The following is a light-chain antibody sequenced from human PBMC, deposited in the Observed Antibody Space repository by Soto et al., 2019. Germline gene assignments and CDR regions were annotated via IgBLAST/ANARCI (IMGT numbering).Light chain of an antibody. CDR1: QSVSSN. CDR2: GAS. Sequence: EIVMTQSPATLSVSPGERATLSCRASQSVSSNLAWYQQKPGQAPRLLIYGASTRATGIPARFSGSGSGTEFTLTISRLEPEDVAVYYCQQYEAVVTLGQGTKVDIK. V-gene: IGKV3-15*01. CDR3: QQYEAVVT. J-gene: IGKJ1*01.